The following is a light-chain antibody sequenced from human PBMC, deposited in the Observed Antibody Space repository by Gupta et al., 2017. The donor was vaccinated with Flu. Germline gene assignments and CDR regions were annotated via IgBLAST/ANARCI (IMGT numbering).Light chain of an antibody. CDR2: GAS. J-gene: IGKJ2*02. Sequence: GTLSLSPAKRATLSCRASQSVSSSYLAWYQQKPGQAPMLLIYGASSRATGIPDRFSGSGSGTDFTLTISRLEPEDFAVYYCQQDGSSPCTFGQGTKLEIK. V-gene: IGKV3-20*01. CDR1: QSVSSSY. CDR3: QQDGSSPCT.